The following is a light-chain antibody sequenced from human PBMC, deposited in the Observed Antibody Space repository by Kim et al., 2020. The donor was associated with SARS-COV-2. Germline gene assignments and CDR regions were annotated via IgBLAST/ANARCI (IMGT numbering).Light chain of an antibody. CDR3: QSYDSSNFGV. CDR1: SGSIATNY. CDR2: EDN. J-gene: IGLJ7*01. V-gene: IGLV6-57*02. Sequence: TVTISCTGSSGSIATNYVQWYQQRPGGAPTTVIYEDNRRPSGVPDRFSGSIDRSSNSASLTISGLKTEDEAEYYCQSYDSSNFGVFGGGTQLTVL.